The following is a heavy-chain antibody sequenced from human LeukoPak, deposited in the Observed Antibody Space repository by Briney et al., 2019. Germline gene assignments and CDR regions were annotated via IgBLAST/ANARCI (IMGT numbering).Heavy chain of an antibody. Sequence: ASVRVSCKASGYTFTSYDFNWVRQATGQRPEWMGWMSPNSGDTGYAQKFQDRVTMTRNTSISTAYMELSSLRSDDTAVYYCARGPPNWGYDYWGPGTLVTVSS. D-gene: IGHD7-27*01. CDR1: GYTFTSYD. J-gene: IGHJ4*02. CDR2: MSPNSGDT. CDR3: ARGPPNWGYDY. V-gene: IGHV1-8*01.